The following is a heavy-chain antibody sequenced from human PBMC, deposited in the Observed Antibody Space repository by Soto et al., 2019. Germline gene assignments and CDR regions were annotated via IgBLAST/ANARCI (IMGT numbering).Heavy chain of an antibody. Sequence: QVQLVQSGAEVKKPGSSVKGSCKASGGTFSSYAISWVRQAPGQGLEWMGGIIPIFGTANYAQKFQGRVTMTAHESTSTAYMELSSLRSEDTAVYYCAREAGVSVSYSAYYSYYVMDFWGQWPTVTVSS. D-gene: IGHD1-26*01. J-gene: IGHJ6*02. CDR2: IIPIFGTA. V-gene: IGHV1-69*01. CDR1: GGTFSSYA. CDR3: AREAGVSVSYSAYYSYYVMDF.